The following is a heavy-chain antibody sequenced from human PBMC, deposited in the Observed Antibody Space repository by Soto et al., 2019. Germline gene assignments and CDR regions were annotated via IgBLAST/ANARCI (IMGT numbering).Heavy chain of an antibody. D-gene: IGHD4-4*01. J-gene: IGHJ6*03. CDR2: IYYSGST. V-gene: IGHV4-59*01. CDR3: ARSWGGTVTTFSLYYYYYMDV. CDR1: GGSISSYY. Sequence: QVQLQESGPGLVKPSETLSLTCTVSGGSISSYYWSWIRQPPGKGLEWIGYIYYSGSTNYNPSLKSRVTISVDTSKNQFSLKLSSVTAADTAVYYCARSWGGTVTTFSLYYYYYMDVWGKGTTVTVSS.